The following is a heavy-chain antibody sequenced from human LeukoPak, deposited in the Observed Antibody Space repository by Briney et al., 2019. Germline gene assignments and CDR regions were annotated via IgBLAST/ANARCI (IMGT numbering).Heavy chain of an antibody. D-gene: IGHD3-3*02. CDR1: GGSISGYY. CDR2: IYYSGST. CDR3: ARQLAGLAPPGFIDS. J-gene: IGHJ4*02. Sequence: PSETLSLTCSVSGGSISGYYWSWIRQPPGKGLEWIGYIYYSGSTNYNPSLKSRVTISVDTSKNQFSLKLSSVTAADTAVYYCARQLAGLAPPGFIDSWGQGTLVTVSS. V-gene: IGHV4-59*08.